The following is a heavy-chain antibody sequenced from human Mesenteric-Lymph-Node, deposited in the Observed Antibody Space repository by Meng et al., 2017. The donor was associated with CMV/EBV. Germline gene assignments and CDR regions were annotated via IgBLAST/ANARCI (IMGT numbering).Heavy chain of an antibody. J-gene: IGHJ4*02. CDR2: INTNTGNP. CDR3: ARVGSGYDLGSSDY. D-gene: IGHD5-12*01. V-gene: IGHV7-4-1*02. Sequence: SGYTFTSYAMNWVRQAPGQGLEWMGWINTNTGNPTYAQGFTGRFVFSLDTSVSTAYLQISSLKAEDTAVYYCARVGSGYDLGSSDYWGQGTLVTVSS. CDR1: GYTFTSYA.